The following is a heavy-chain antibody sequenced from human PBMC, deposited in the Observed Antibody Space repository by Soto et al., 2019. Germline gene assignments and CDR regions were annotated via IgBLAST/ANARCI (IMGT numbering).Heavy chain of an antibody. V-gene: IGHV1-3*01. J-gene: IGHJ6*02. CDR2: INAGNGNT. D-gene: IGHD2-2*02. CDR1: GYTFTSYA. Sequence: QVQLVQSGAEVKKPGASVKVSCKASGYTFTSYAMHWVRQAPGQRLEWMGWINAGNGNTKYSQKFQGRVTITRDTSASTAYMELSSLRSEDTGVYYCAGSADWSSTSFYNVWGNYYYGMHVWGQGTTVTVSS. CDR3: AGSADWSSTSFYNVWGNYYYGMHV.